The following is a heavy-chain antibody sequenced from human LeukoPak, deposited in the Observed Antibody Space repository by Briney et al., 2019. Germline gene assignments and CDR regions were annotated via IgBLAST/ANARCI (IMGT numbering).Heavy chain of an antibody. CDR1: GGSISSGDYY. CDR2: IYYSGST. CDR3: ARVRYYASYFDY. Sequence: SETLSLTCTVSGGSISSGDYYWSWIRQPPGKGLEWIGYIYYSGSTYHNPSLKSRVTISVDTSKNQFSLKLSSVTAADTAVYYCARVRYYASYFDYWGQGTLVTVSS. D-gene: IGHD3-10*01. J-gene: IGHJ4*02. V-gene: IGHV4-30-4*01.